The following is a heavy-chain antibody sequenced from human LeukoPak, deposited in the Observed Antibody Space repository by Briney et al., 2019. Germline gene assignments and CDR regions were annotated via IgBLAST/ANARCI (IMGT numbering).Heavy chain of an antibody. D-gene: IGHD4-11*01. CDR3: AKAPYSNFYYYGMDV. CDR2: ISWNSGSI. Sequence: GRSLRLSRAASGFTFDDYAMHWVRQAPGKGLEWVSGISWNSGSIGYADSVKGRFTISRDNAKNSLYLQMNSLRAEDAALYYCAKAPYSNFYYYGMDVWGQGTTVTVSS. V-gene: IGHV3-9*01. CDR1: GFTFDDYA. J-gene: IGHJ6*02.